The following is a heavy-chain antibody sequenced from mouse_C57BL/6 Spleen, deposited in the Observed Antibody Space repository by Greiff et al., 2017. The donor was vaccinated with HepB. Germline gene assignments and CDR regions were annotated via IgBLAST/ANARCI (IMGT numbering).Heavy chain of an antibody. D-gene: IGHD1-1*02. J-gene: IGHJ3*01. CDR3: ARDREGGSWFAY. V-gene: IGHV5-4*01. CDR1: GFTFSSYA. Sequence: EVKLMESGGGLVKPGGSLKLSCAASGFTFSSYAMSWVRQTPEKRLEWVATISDGGSYTYYPDNVKGRFTISRDNAKNNLYLQMSHLKSEDTAMYYCARDREGGSWFAYWGQGTLVTVSA. CDR2: ISDGGSYT.